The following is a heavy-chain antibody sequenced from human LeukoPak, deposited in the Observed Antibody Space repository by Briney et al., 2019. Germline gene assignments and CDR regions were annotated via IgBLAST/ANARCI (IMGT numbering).Heavy chain of an antibody. J-gene: IGHJ4*02. CDR1: GGSISSGGYY. V-gene: IGHV4-31*03. CDR3: ARGGGASPSDY. Sequence: PSETLSLTCTVSGGSISSGGYYWSWIRQHPGKGLEWIGYIYYSGSTYYNPSLKSRVTISVDTSKNQFSLKLTSVTAADTAVYYCARGGGASPSDYWGQGILVTVSS. CDR2: IYYSGST. D-gene: IGHD2-2*01.